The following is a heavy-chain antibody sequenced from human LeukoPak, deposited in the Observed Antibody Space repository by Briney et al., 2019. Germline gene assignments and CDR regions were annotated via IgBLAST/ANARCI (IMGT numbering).Heavy chain of an antibody. J-gene: IGHJ1*01. CDR3: ASHTSIRWFGELRDPCQH. D-gene: IGHD3-10*01. CDR2: ISGSGGST. V-gene: IGHV3-23*01. Sequence: PGGSLRLSCAASGFTFSDYYMSWIRQAPGKGLEWVSAISGSGGSTYYADSVKGRFTISRDNSKNTLYLQMNSLRAEDTAVYYCASHTSIRWFGELRDPCQHWGQGTLVTVSS. CDR1: GFTFSDYY.